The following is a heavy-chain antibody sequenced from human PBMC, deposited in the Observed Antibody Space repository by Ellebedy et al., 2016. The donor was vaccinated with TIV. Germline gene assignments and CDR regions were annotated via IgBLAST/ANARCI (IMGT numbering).Heavy chain of an antibody. CDR2: IRNKATSYTT. Sequence: GESLKISCAASGFTFSDHYMDWARQAPGKGLEWVGRIRNKATSYTTEYAASVRDRFTISRDDSENSLYLQMNSLKTEDTAVYYCARDKNGSPDYWGQGTLVTVSS. CDR1: GFTFSDHY. CDR3: ARDKNGSPDY. D-gene: IGHD1-26*01. V-gene: IGHV3-72*01. J-gene: IGHJ4*02.